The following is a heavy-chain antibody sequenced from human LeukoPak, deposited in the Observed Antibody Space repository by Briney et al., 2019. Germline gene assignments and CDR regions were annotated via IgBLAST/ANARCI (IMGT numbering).Heavy chain of an antibody. Sequence: PGGSLRLSCAASGFTFSTYWMTWVRQAPGKGLEWVGNIKEDGSQKNYVDSVKGRFTISRDNAKNSLYLQLNSLRAEDTAVYYCAVYSTSKGWLDPWGQGTLVTVSS. J-gene: IGHJ5*02. CDR3: AVYSTSKGWLDP. V-gene: IGHV3-7*01. CDR2: IKEDGSQK. CDR1: GFTFSTYW. D-gene: IGHD2/OR15-2a*01.